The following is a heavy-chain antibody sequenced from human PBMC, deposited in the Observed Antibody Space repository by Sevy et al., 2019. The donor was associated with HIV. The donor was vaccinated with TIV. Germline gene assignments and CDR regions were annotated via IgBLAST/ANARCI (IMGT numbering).Heavy chain of an antibody. CDR2: INHSGSA. D-gene: IGHD2-2*01. J-gene: IGHJ3*02. CDR1: SGSFSGYY. Sequence: QLSETLSLTCAVYSGSFSGYYWSWIRQPPGKGLEWIGEINHSGSANYNPSLKSRVTISVDTSKNQFSLKLSSVTAADTAVYYCARHCSSISCSHAFDIWGLGTMVTVSS. CDR3: ARHCSSISCSHAFDI. V-gene: IGHV4-34*01.